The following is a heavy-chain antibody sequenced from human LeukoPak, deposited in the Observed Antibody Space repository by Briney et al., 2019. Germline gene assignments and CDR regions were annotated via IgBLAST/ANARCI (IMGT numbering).Heavy chain of an antibody. J-gene: IGHJ4*02. CDR1: GFTFSNEA. Sequence: GGSLRLSCAVSGFTFSNEAMGWVRQAPGKGLEWVSYISSSSSTIYYADSVKGRFTISRDNAKNSLYLQMNSLRAEDTAVYYCARARSEYSSSWYNAYWGQGTLVTVSS. CDR2: ISSSSSTI. CDR3: ARARSEYSSSWYNAY. V-gene: IGHV3-48*04. D-gene: IGHD6-13*01.